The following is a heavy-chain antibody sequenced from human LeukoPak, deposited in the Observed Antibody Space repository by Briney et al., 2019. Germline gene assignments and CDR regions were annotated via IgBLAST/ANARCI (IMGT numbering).Heavy chain of an antibody. CDR1: GFAFNTYS. V-gene: IGHV3-48*04. Sequence: GGSLRLSCAASGFAFNTYSIDWVRQAPGKGLQWFSYISSSSSNIYYADSVMGRFTISRDNANNLVFLQMNSLRAEDTAVYYCARVGRSGYSLDYWGQGTLVTVSS. CDR3: ARVGRSGYSLDY. J-gene: IGHJ4*02. CDR2: ISSSSSNI. D-gene: IGHD3-3*01.